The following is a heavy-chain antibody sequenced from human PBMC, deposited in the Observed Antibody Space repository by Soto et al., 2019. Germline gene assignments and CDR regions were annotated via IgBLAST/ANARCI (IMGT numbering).Heavy chain of an antibody. CDR3: TKDHNGYVFWSVYRDY. Sequence: GGSLRLSCAASGFTFGDYAMHWVRQAPGKGLEWVSGISWNSGSIGYADSVKGRFTISRDNAKNSLYLQMNSLRAEDTALYYCTKDHNGYVFWSVYRDYGGQGTMVTVPS. V-gene: IGHV3-9*01. J-gene: IGHJ4*02. CDR2: ISWNSGSI. D-gene: IGHD3-3*01. CDR1: GFTFGDYA.